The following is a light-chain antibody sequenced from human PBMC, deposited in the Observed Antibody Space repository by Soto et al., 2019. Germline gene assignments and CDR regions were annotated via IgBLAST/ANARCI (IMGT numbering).Light chain of an antibody. J-gene: IGKJ4*01. V-gene: IGKV1-12*01. CDR1: QAISNW. CDR3: QHTNTFLPLT. Sequence: DIQMTQSPSSVSASVGDRVTITCRASQAISNWLAWYQQQPGKAPKLLIYGSSSLPSGIPTRFSGGGSGTHFTLIISILKPEDFPTYYCQHTNTFLPLTFGGGTKVEI. CDR2: GSS.